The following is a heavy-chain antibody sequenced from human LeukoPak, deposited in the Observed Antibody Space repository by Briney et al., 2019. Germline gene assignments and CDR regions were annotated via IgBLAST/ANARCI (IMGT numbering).Heavy chain of an antibody. V-gene: IGHV2-70*11. Sequence: SGPTLVNPTQTLTLTCTFSGFSLSASGTCVSWIRQPPGKALEWLARIDWDDDKYYSTSLKTRLTISKDTSKNQVVLTMTNMDPVDTATYYCARLTYYDFWSGYQTFDYWGQGTLVTVSS. CDR1: GFSLSASGTC. CDR2: IDWDDDK. CDR3: ARLTYYDFWSGYQTFDY. J-gene: IGHJ4*02. D-gene: IGHD3-3*01.